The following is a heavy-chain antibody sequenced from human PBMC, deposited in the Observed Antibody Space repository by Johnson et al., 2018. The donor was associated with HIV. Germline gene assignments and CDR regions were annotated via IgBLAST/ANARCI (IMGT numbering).Heavy chain of an antibody. CDR1: GFTFSSYG. D-gene: IGHD5-12*01. J-gene: IGHJ3*02. CDR3: ARVGVSGYDLAAFDI. Sequence: QVLLVESGGGVVQPGGSLRLSCAASGFTFSSYGMHWVRQAPGKGLEWVAFIRYDGSKAYYVDSVKGRFHLSRDSSKNTLYLQMNSLRAEDTAVYYCARVGVSGYDLAAFDIWGQGTMVTVSS. V-gene: IGHV3-30*02. CDR2: IRYDGSKA.